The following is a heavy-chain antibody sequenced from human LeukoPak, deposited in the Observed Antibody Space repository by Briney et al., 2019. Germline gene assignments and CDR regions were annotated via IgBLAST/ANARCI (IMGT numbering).Heavy chain of an antibody. CDR2: IGTASDT. D-gene: IGHD6-13*01. J-gene: IGHJ6*02. Sequence: GGSLRLSCAASGFTFSSFDMHWVRQPTGQGLEWVSTIGTASDTYYPGSVEGRFTLSRDNAKNSLYLQMNSLTAEDTAVYYCARVNSGSSTARGVPNYYYYYGMDVWGQGTTVTVSS. V-gene: IGHV3-13*01. CDR1: GFTFSSFD. CDR3: ARVNSGSSTARGVPNYYYYYGMDV.